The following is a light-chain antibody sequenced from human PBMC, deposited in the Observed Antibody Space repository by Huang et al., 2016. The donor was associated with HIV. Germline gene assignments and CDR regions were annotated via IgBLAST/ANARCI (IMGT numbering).Light chain of an antibody. CDR1: QSVGSH. Sequence: ETVMTQSPATLSVSPVGRATLSCRASQSVGSHVAWYQQKPGQAPRLLIYSASTRATGIPARFRGSGSGTEFTLTISDLQSEDFAVYYCHQYNDWPITFGPGTKVDVK. J-gene: IGKJ3*01. CDR2: SAS. CDR3: HQYNDWPIT. V-gene: IGKV3-15*01.